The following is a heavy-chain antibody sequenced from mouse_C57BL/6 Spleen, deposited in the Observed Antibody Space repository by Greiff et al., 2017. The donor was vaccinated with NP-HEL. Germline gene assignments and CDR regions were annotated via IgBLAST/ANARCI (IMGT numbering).Heavy chain of an antibody. CDR1: GYTFTSSW. CDR2: FTPSSGYT. J-gene: IGHJ3*01. CDR3: ARDYGSSYWFAY. Sequence: VQLQPSGAELATPGASVKLSCQASGYTFTSSWMHWVKQRPGPGLEWIGYFTPSSGYTKYNQKFKDKATLTADKSSNTADMQLSRLTYEDSAVYYCARDYGSSYWFAYWGQGTLVTVSA. D-gene: IGHD1-1*01. V-gene: IGHV1-7*01.